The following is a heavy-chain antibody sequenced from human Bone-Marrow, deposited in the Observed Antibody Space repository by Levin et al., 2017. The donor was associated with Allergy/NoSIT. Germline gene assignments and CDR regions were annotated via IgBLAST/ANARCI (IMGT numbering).Heavy chain of an antibody. D-gene: IGHD6-19*01. J-gene: IGHJ5*02. CDR2: ISGSTSTT. CDR3: ARDSSGWLNWFDP. Sequence: GGSLRLSCAASGFTFSSYNMNWVRQAPGKGLEWVSYISGSTSTTFYADSVKGRFTISRDNAKNSLYLQMNSLRAEDTAVYYCARDSSGWLNWFDPWGQGTLVIVSS. CDR1: GFTFSSYN. V-gene: IGHV3-48*04.